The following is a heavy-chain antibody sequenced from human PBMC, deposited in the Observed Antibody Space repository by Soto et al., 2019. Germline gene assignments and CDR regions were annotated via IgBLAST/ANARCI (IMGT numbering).Heavy chain of an antibody. Sequence: ASVKVSCKASGYTFTSYGISWVRQAPGQGLEWMGWISAYNGSTNYAQKLQGRVTMTTDTSTSTAYMELRSLRSDDTAVYYCAREGGYDFWSGYKGYYYGMDVWGQGTTVTVSS. CDR1: GYTFTSYG. D-gene: IGHD3-3*01. V-gene: IGHV1-18*04. CDR2: ISAYNGST. J-gene: IGHJ6*02. CDR3: AREGGYDFWSGYKGYYYGMDV.